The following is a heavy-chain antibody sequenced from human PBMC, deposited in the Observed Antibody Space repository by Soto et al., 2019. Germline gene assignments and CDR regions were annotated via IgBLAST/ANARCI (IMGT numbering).Heavy chain of an antibody. CDR3: ARFGPIVATTRPGGWFDP. V-gene: IGHV1-69*13. CDR1: GGTFSSYA. D-gene: IGHD5-12*01. Sequence: GASVKVSCKASGGTFSSYAISWVRQAPGQGLEWMGGIIPILGTANYAQKFQGRVTITADESTSTAYMELSSLRSEDTAVYYCARFGPIVATTRPGGWFDPWGQGTLVTVSS. J-gene: IGHJ5*02. CDR2: IIPILGTA.